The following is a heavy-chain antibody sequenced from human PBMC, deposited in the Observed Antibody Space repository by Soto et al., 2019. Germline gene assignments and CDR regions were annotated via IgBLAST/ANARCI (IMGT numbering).Heavy chain of an antibody. CDR2: IKSKTDGGTT. J-gene: IGHJ4*02. D-gene: IGHD2-15*01. V-gene: IGHV3-15*07. Sequence: GGSLRLSCAASGFTFSNAWMNWVRQAPGKGLEWVGRIKSKTDGGTTDYAAPVKGSFTISRDDSKNTLYLQMNNLKIEDTAVYYCATERGYCSGGICYIRDYWGQGSLVTVSS. CDR3: ATERGYCSGGICYIRDY. CDR1: GFTFSNAW.